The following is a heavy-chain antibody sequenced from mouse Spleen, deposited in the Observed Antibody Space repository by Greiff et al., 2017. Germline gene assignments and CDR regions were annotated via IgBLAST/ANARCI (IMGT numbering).Heavy chain of an antibody. CDR1: GYTFTSYW. Sequence: EVQLQQSGTVLARPGASVKMSCKTSGYTFTSYWMHWVKQRPGQGLEWIGAIYPGNSDTSYNQKFKGKAKLTAVTSAGTAYMELSSLTNEDSAVYYCTRSAYYGNYGYFDYWGQGTTLTVSS. J-gene: IGHJ2*01. V-gene: IGHV1-5*01. CDR3: TRSAYYGNYGYFDY. D-gene: IGHD2-10*01. CDR2: IYPGNSDT.